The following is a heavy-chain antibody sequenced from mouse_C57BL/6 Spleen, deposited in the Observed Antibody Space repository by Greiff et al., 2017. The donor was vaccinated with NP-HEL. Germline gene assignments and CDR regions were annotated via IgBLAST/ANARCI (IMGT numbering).Heavy chain of an antibody. D-gene: IGHD1-1*01. J-gene: IGHJ1*03. CDR2: IDPSDSET. CDR1: GYTFTSYW. V-gene: IGHV1-52*01. Sequence: VQLQQPGAELVRPGSSVKLSCKASGYTFTSYWMHWVKQRPIQGLEWIGNIDPSDSETHYNQKFKDKATLTVDKSSSTAYMQLSSLTSEDSAVYYCARSHYGSSWYFDVWGTGTTVTVSS. CDR3: ARSHYGSSWYFDV.